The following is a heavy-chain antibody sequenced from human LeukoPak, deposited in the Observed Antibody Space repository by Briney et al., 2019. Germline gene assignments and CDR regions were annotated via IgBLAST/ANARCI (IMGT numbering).Heavy chain of an antibody. J-gene: IGHJ6*03. D-gene: IGHD3-22*01. V-gene: IGHV4-61*02. CDR3: ARVSSGPYYYYYMDV. CDR2: IYTSGST. CDR1: GGSISSGSYY. Sequence: ASQTLSLTCTVSGGSISSGSYYWSWIRQPAGKGLEWIGRIYTSGSTNYNPSLKSRVTISVDTSKNQFSLKLSSVTAADTAVYYCARVSSGPYYYYYMDVWGKGTTVTVSS.